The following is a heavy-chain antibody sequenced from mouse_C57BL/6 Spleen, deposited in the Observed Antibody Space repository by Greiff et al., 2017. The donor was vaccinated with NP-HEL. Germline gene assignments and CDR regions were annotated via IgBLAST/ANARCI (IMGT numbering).Heavy chain of an antibody. CDR3: GLPYYGSSYWYFDV. CDR2: INPNNGGT. J-gene: IGHJ1*03. D-gene: IGHD1-1*01. V-gene: IGHV1-18*01. CDR1: GYTFTDYN. Sequence: EVQLQQSGPELVKPGASVKIPCKASGYTFTDYNMDWVKQSHGKSLEWIGDINPNNGGTIYNQKFKGKATLTVDKSSSTAYMELRSLTSEDTAVYYWGLPYYGSSYWYFDVWGTGTTVTVSS.